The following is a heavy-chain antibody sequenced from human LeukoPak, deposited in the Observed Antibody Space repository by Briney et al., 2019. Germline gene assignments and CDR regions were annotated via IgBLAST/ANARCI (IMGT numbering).Heavy chain of an antibody. J-gene: IGHJ3*02. D-gene: IGHD2-2*01. CDR1: GFTFSNYG. V-gene: IGHV3-30*02. CDR3: TKGATSCSSTSCPDTFDI. Sequence: GGSLRLSCAASGFTFSNYGMNWVRQAPGKGLEWVAVIWYGESNKYYADSVKGRFTISRDNSKNTLYLQMNSLRAEDTAVYYCTKGATSCSSTSCPDTFDIWGQGTMVIVSS. CDR2: IWYGESNK.